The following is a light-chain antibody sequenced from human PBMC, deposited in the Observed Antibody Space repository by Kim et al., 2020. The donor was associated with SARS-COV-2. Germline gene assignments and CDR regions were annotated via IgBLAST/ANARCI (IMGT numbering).Light chain of an antibody. CDR2: GSS. V-gene: IGKV3-15*01. J-gene: IGKJ2*01. CDR1: QSVSSN. CDR3: QQYNNWPPYT. Sequence: EIVMTQSPATLSVSPGERATLSCRASQSVSSNLAWYQQKPVQAHRLLIYGSSTRATGIPARFSGSESGTEFTLTISSLQSEDFAVYYCQQYNNWPPYTFGQWAKLEI.